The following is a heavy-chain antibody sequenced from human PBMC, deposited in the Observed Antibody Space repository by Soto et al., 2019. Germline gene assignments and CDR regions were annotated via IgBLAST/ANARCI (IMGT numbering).Heavy chain of an antibody. J-gene: IGHJ4*02. CDR2: ISGSGGST. Sequence: EVQLLESGGGLVQPGGSLRLSCAASGFTFSSYAMSWVRQAPGKGLEWVSAISGSGGSTYYADSVKGRFTISRDNSKNTLRLQMNSLRAEDTAVYYCAKGSSGWYERFDYWGQGTLVTVSS. V-gene: IGHV3-23*01. CDR1: GFTFSSYA. CDR3: AKGSSGWYERFDY. D-gene: IGHD6-19*01.